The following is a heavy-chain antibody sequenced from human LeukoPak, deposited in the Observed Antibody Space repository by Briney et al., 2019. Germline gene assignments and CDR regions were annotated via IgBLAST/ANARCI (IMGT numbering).Heavy chain of an antibody. D-gene: IGHD3-10*01. Sequence: SETLSLTCTVSGGSISSYYWSWIRQPPGKGLEWIGYIYYSGSTNYNPSLKSRVTISVDTSKNQFSLKLSSVTAADTAVYYCARKGDHYYYYYMDVWGKGTTVTVSS. CDR2: IYYSGST. CDR1: GGSISSYY. J-gene: IGHJ6*03. CDR3: ARKGDHYYYYYMDV. V-gene: IGHV4-59*01.